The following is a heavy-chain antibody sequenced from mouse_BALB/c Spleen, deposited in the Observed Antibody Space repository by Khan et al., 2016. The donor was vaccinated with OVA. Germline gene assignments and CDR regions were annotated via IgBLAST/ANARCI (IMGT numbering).Heavy chain of an antibody. CDR1: GFAFNSYD. J-gene: IGHJ3*01. Sequence: DVKLVESGGGLVKPGGSLKLSCEVSGFAFNSYDMSWVRQTPEKRLEWVATISSTGTYTYYPDSVKGRFTISGDTARNTLYMQLSSLRSEDTALFYVTRPSDYGNPLFTDWGQGTLVTVSA. CDR3: TRPSDYGNPLFTD. CDR2: ISSTGTYT. D-gene: IGHD2-1*01. V-gene: IGHV5-9*02.